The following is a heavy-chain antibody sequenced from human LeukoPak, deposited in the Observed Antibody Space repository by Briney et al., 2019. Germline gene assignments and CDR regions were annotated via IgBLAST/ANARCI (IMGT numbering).Heavy chain of an antibody. CDR3: AKCGNSGCHLIDY. D-gene: IGHD5-12*01. V-gene: IGHV3-23*01. Sequence: PGRSLRLSCAASGFTFTTNAMSWVRQAPGKGLEWVSAISGRTGATYYADSEKGRFTISRDNSKSTLYLQMDSLRAEDTAVYYCAKCGNSGCHLIDYWGQGTLVTVSS. J-gene: IGHJ4*02. CDR2: ISGRTGAT. CDR1: GFTFTTNA.